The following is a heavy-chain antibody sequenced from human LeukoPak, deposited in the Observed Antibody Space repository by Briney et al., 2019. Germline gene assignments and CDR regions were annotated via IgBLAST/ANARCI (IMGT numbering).Heavy chain of an antibody. V-gene: IGHV3-7*03. CDR3: ARVLSGRGSLYDYYYYMDV. CDR2: IKQDGSEK. J-gene: IGHJ6*03. D-gene: IGHD3-10*01. Sequence: GGSLRLSCAASGFTFSSYWMSWVRQAPGKGLEWVANIKQDGSEKYYVDSVKGRFTISRDISKNTLYLQMNSLRAEDTAVYYCARVLSGRGSLYDYYYYMDVWGKGTTVTISS. CDR1: GFTFSSYW.